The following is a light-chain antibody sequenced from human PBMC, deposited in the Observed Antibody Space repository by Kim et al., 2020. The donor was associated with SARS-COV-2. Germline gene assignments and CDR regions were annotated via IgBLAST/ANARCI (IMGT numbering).Light chain of an antibody. Sequence: EIVMTQSPATLSVSPGERATLSCRASQSVSSNLAWYQQKPGKARRLLIYGASTRATGIPARFSGSGSGTEFTLTISSLQSEDFAVYYCQQYNNWYTFRQGTKLEI. CDR1: QSVSSN. CDR2: GAS. CDR3: QQYNNWYT. J-gene: IGKJ2*01. V-gene: IGKV3-15*01.